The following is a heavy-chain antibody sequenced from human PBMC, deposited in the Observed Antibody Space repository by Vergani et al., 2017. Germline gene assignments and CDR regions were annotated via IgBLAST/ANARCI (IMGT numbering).Heavy chain of an antibody. CDR2: INYSGST. CDR1: GGSISSSSYY. CDR3: ARETDQLLSSRRGWSGYYGGGYFDY. Sequence: QLQLQESGPGLVKPSETLSLTCTVSGGSISSSSYYWGWIRQPPGKGLEWIGSINYSGSTYYNPSLKSRVTISVDTSKNQFSLKLSSVTAADPAVDYCARETDQLLSSRRGWSGYYGGGYFDYWGQGTLVTVSS. V-gene: IGHV4-39*07. J-gene: IGHJ4*02. D-gene: IGHD3-3*01.